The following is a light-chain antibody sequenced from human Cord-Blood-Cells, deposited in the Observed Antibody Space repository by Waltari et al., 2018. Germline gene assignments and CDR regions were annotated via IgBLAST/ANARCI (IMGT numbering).Light chain of an antibody. J-gene: IGKJ3*01. V-gene: IGKV3D-15*01. Sequence: EIVMTQSPATLSVSPGERATLSCRARQSVSSILAWYQQKPGQAPRLLIYGASTRATGIPARFSGSGSGTEFTLTISSLQSEDFAVYYCQQYNNWPPFTFGPGTKVDIK. CDR3: QQYNNWPPFT. CDR1: QSVSSI. CDR2: GAS.